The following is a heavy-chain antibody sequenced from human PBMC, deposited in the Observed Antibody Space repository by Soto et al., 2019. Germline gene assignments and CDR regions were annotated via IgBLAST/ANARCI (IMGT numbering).Heavy chain of an antibody. D-gene: IGHD3-9*01. CDR3: AREDYDIFGGMDV. CDR2: INHSGST. J-gene: IGHJ6*02. CDR1: GGSFSGYY. Sequence: QVQLQQWGAGLLKPSETLSLTRAVYGGSFSGYYWSWIRQPPGKGLAWIGEINHSGSTNYNPSLKSRVTISVDTSKNQFSLKLSSVTAADTAVYYCAREDYDIFGGMDVWGQGTTVTVSS. V-gene: IGHV4-34*01.